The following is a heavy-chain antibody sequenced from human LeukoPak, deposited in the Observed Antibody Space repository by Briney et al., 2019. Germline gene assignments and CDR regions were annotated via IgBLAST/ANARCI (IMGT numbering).Heavy chain of an antibody. CDR1: GGSLSSYY. CDR3: ARSFSEKFYFES. D-gene: IGHD1-26*01. J-gene: IGHJ4*02. Sequence: SETLSLTCTVSGGSLSSYYWSWIRQPAGKGLEWIGRIYASGKTDYNPYTPSLKSRVAMSLDTSKNQVSLYLTSVTAADTAMYFCARSFSEKFYFESWGQETLVTVSS. V-gene: IGHV4-4*07. CDR2: IYASGKT.